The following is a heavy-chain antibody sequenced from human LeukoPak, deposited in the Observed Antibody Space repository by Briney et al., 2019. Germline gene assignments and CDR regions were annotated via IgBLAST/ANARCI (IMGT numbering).Heavy chain of an antibody. CDR1: GFTFSSYG. Sequence: PGGSLRLSCAASGFTFSSYGMSWVRQAPGKGLEWVSAISGSGGSTYYADSVKGRFTISRDNSKNTLYLQMNSLRAEDTAVYYCARGITSPAKYYYDSSGYYPDYWGQGTLVTVSS. CDR2: ISGSGGST. D-gene: IGHD3-22*01. V-gene: IGHV3-23*01. CDR3: ARGITSPAKYYYDSSGYYPDY. J-gene: IGHJ4*02.